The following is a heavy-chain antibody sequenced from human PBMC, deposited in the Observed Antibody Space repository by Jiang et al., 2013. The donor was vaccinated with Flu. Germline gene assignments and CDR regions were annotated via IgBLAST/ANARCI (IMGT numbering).Heavy chain of an antibody. CDR2: INTNTGNP. J-gene: IGHJ6*02. Sequence: NWVRQAPGQGLEWMGWINTNTGNPTYAQGFTGRFVFSLDTSVSTAYLQISSLKAEDTAVYYCARAYCSGGSCLYGMDVWGQGTTVTVSS. D-gene: IGHD2-15*01. V-gene: IGHV7-4-1*02. CDR3: ARAYCSGGSCLYGMDV.